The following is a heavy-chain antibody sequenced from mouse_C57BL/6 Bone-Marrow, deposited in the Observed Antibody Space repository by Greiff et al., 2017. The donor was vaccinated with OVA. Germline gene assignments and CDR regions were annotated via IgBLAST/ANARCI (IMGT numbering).Heavy chain of an antibody. CDR1: GYTFTSYW. J-gene: IGHJ3*01. Sequence: VQLKESGTVLARPGASVKMSCKTSGYTFTSYWMHWVKQRPGQGLEWIGAIYPGNSDTSYNQKFKGKAKLPAVTSASTAYMELSSLTNEDSAVYYCTIHYYGSSYEAYWGQGTLVTVSA. CDR3: TIHYYGSSYEAY. CDR2: IYPGNSDT. V-gene: IGHV1-5*01. D-gene: IGHD1-1*01.